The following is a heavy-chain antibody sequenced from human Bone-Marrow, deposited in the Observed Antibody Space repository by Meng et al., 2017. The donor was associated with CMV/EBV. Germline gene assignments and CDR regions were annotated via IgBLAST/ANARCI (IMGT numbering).Heavy chain of an antibody. CDR3: ASDRGYSSSRRIKYYYYGMDV. CDR2: IYYSGST. J-gene: IGHJ6*02. Sequence: SETLSLTCTVSGGSISSGGYYWSWIRQHPGKGLEWIGYIYYSGSTYYNPSLKSRVTISVDTSKNQFSLKLSSVTAADTAVYYCASDRGYSSSRRIKYYYYGMDVWGQGTTVTVSS. D-gene: IGHD6-13*01. V-gene: IGHV4-31*03. CDR1: GGSISSGGYY.